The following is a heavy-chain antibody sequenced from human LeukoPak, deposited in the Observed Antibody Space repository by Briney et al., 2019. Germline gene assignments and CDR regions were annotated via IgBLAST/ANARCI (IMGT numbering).Heavy chain of an antibody. CDR1: GYTFTGYY. J-gene: IGHJ4*02. Sequence: ASVKVTCKASGYTFTGYYMHWVRQAPGQGLEWMGWINPNSGGTNYVQKSQGRVTMTRDTSITTAYMQLSRLRSDDTAVYYCASSPTSECSGGSCYSYWGQGTLVTVSS. V-gene: IGHV1-2*02. CDR2: INPNSGGT. CDR3: ASSPTSECSGGSCYSY. D-gene: IGHD2-15*01.